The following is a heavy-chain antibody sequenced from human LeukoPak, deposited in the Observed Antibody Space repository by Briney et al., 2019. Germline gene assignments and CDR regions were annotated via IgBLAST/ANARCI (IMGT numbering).Heavy chain of an antibody. CDR2: IYTSGST. J-gene: IGHJ4*02. CDR1: GGSISSYY. Sequence: PSETLSLTCTVSGGSISSYYWSWIRQPAGKGLEWIGRIYTSGSTSYNPSLKSRVTISVDKSRNQFSLNLNSVTAADTAVYYRARGGPYQLLWGYFDYWGQGTLVTVSS. CDR3: ARGGPYQLLWGYFDY. D-gene: IGHD2-2*01. V-gene: IGHV4-4*07.